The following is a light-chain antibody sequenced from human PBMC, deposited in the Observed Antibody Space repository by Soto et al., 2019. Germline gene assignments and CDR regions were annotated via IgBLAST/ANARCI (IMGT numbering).Light chain of an antibody. V-gene: IGKV1-39*01. Sequence: DIQMTQSPSSLSASVGDTVTITCRASQSIATSLNWLQLKPGKAPKLLIYDTSTLQSGVPSRFSGGGSGTDVTRTISSVQPEDSALYYCQQAYSPLLTFGGGTRVEIK. CDR2: DTS. CDR1: QSIATS. CDR3: QQAYSPLLT. J-gene: IGKJ4*01.